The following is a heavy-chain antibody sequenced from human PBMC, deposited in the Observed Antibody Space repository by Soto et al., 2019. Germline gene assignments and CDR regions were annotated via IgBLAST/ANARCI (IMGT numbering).Heavy chain of an antibody. Sequence: QVQLVESGGGVVQPGRSLRLSCAASGFTFSRYGMHWVRQAPGKGLEWVAVIWYDGSNKYYADSVKGRFTISRDNSKNTVYLQMNSLRAEDTAVYYCARDQGTYGSGGMDVWGQGTTVTVSS. CDR2: IWYDGSNK. D-gene: IGHD3-10*01. CDR3: ARDQGTYGSGGMDV. V-gene: IGHV3-33*01. J-gene: IGHJ6*02. CDR1: GFTFSRYG.